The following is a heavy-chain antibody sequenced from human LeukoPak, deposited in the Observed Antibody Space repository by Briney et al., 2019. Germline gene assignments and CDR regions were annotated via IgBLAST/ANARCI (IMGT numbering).Heavy chain of an antibody. CDR1: GFTFSSYS. J-gene: IGHJ4*02. CDR2: ISSSSSTI. Sequence: PGGSLRLSCAASGFTFSSYSMNWVRQAPGKGLEWVSYISSSSSTIYYADSVKGRFTISRDNAKNSLYLQMNSLRAEDTAVYYCARGRYSSSWYASYYFDYWGQGTLVTVSS. CDR3: ARGRYSSSWYASYYFDY. D-gene: IGHD6-13*01. V-gene: IGHV3-48*01.